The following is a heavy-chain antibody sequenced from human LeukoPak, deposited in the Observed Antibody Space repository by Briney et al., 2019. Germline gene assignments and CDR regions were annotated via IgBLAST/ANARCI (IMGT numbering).Heavy chain of an antibody. J-gene: IGHJ4*02. CDR3: ARRDRWDPFFDY. D-gene: IGHD1-26*01. V-gene: IGHV3-48*03. CDR1: GFTFSSYE. Sequence: GGSLRLSCAASGFTFSSYEMNWVRQAPRKGLEWVSYISSSGSTIYYADSVKGRFTISRDNAKNSLYLQMNSLRAEDTAVYYCARRDRWDPFFDYWGQGTLVTVSS. CDR2: ISSSGSTI.